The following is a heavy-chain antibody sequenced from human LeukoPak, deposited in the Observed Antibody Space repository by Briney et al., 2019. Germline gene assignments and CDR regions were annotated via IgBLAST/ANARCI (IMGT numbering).Heavy chain of an antibody. CDR3: ARGLEYCSGGSCYWYFDL. D-gene: IGHD2-15*01. Sequence: PGGSLRLSCAASGFTFSSHWMHWVRQAPGKGLVWVSHINSDGSSTTYADSVKGRFTISRDNAKNTLYLQMNSLRAEDTAVYYCARGLEYCSGGSCYWYFDLWGRGTLVTVSS. CDR2: INSDGSST. J-gene: IGHJ2*01. V-gene: IGHV3-74*03. CDR1: GFTFSSHW.